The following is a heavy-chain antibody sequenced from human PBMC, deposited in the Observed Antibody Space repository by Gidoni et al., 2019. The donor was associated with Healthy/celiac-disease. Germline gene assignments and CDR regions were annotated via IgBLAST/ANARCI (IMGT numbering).Heavy chain of an antibody. CDR1: GFTFRSYW. CDR3: ARALTYYDMWTGYPIYFDY. V-gene: IGHV3-7*01. CDR2: IKQDGMEK. J-gene: IGHJ4*02. Sequence: EVQLVESGGGLVQPGGSLRLSCAASGFTFRSYWMSWVRQAPGKGLEWVANIKQDGMEKDYVDAVKGRFTISRDNAKNSLYLQMNSLRAEDTAVYYCARALTYYDMWTGYPIYFDYWGQGTLVTVSS. D-gene: IGHD3-9*01.